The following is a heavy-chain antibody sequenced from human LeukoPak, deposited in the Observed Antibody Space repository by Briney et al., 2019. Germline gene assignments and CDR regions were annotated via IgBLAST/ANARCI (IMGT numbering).Heavy chain of an antibody. CDR2: IYYSGST. Sequence: SETLSLTCTVSGGSISSYYWSWIRQPPGKGLEWIGYIYYSGSTNYNPSLKSRVTISVDTSKNQFSLKLSSVTAADTAVYYCARQYYYDSHTFDYWGQGNLVTVSS. J-gene: IGHJ4*02. CDR1: GGSISSYY. CDR3: ARQYYYDSHTFDY. D-gene: IGHD3-22*01. V-gene: IGHV4-59*08.